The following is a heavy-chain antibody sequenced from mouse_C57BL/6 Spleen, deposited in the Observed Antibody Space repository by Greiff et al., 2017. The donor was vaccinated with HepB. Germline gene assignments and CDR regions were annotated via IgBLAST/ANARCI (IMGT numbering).Heavy chain of an antibody. J-gene: IGHJ2*01. V-gene: IGHV1-69*01. CDR1: GYTFTSYW. CDR3: ARRVASYGYFDY. Sequence: VQLQQSGAELVMPGASVKLSCKASGYTFTSYWMHWVKQRPGQGLEWIGEIDPSDSYTNYNQKFKGKSTLTVDKSSSTAYMQLSSLTSEDSAVYYCARRVASYGYFDYLGQGTTLPVSS. CDR2: IDPSDSYT. D-gene: IGHD1-1*02.